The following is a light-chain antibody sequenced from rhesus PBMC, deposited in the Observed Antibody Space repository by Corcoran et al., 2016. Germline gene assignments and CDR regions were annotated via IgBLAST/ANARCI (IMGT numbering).Light chain of an antibody. CDR3: LQSSNGPWT. J-gene: IGKJ1*01. Sequence: EIVMTQSPATLALSPGERATLSCRASQSVSSYLAWYQQKPGQAPRLLLYGASSRATGIPDRFSGSGSGTEFTLTISSLEPEDVGVYFCLQSSNGPWTFGQGTKVEIK. CDR2: GAS. V-gene: IGKV3-24*04. CDR1: QSVSSY.